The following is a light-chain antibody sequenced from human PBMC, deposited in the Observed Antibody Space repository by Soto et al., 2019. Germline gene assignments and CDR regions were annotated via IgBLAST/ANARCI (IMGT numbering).Light chain of an antibody. V-gene: IGLV2-14*01. CDR2: EVT. CDR1: RSDVGAYNY. CDR3: SSFAGSPVV. J-gene: IGLJ2*01. Sequence: QSALTQPASVSGSPGQSIAISCTGTRSDVGAYNYVSWYQQHPGKAPKLMISEVTNRPSGVSDRFSGSKSGNTASLTISGLQAEDEADYYCSSFAGSPVVFGGGTKLTVL.